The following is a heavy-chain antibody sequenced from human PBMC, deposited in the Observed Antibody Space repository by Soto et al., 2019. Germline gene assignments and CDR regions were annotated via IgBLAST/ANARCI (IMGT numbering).Heavy chain of an antibody. J-gene: IGHJ4*02. CDR3: ARDRGAVTGDYFDY. Sequence: QVQLTESGGGLVKPGGSLRLSCAASGFTISGLYMSWIRQAPGKGLEWVSCIDSSGVKKYYAESVRGRFTISRDNAKNSLYLQMNSLRAEDTAVYYCARDRGAVTGDYFDYWGQGTLVTVSS. V-gene: IGHV3-11*01. CDR1: GFTISGLY. CDR2: IDSSGVKK. D-gene: IGHD6-19*01.